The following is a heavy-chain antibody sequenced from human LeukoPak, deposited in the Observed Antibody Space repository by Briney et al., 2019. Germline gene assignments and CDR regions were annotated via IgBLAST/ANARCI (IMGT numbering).Heavy chain of an antibody. D-gene: IGHD2-2*01. CDR2: ISYDGSNK. CDR1: GFTFSSYG. Sequence: GGSLRLSCAASGFTFSSYGMHWVRQAPGKGLEWVAVISYDGSNKYYADSVKGRFTISRDNSKNTLYLQMNSLRAEDTAVYYCAKAAGYCSSTSCYLLDYWGQGTLVTVSS. J-gene: IGHJ4*02. CDR3: AKAAGYCSSTSCYLLDY. V-gene: IGHV3-30*18.